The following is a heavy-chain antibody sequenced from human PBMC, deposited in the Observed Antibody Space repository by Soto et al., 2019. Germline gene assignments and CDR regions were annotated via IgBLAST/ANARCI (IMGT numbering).Heavy chain of an antibody. CDR2: IYWSGDE. J-gene: IGHJ3*02. Sequence: QSTLKESGPTLVKPTQTLTLTCSFSGFSLSTSGIGVGWIRQPPGKALEWLAHIYWSGDEHYRPSLRSRLSITKDTSKNQLVLTMTNMDPVDTATYYCARGLAALPVFAFDIWGQGTMVTVSS. V-gene: IGHV2-5*01. CDR1: GFSLSTSGIG. D-gene: IGHD6-6*01. CDR3: ARGLAALPVFAFDI.